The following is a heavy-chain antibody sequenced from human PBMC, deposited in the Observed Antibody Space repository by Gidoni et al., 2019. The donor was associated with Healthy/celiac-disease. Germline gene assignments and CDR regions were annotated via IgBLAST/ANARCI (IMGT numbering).Heavy chain of an antibody. J-gene: IGHJ5*02. D-gene: IGHD2-15*01. Sequence: EVQLVQSGAEVKKPGESLKISCQGSGYSFTSYWIGWVRPMPGKGLEWMGIIYPGDSDTRYSPSFQGQVTISADKSISTAYLQWSSLKASDTAMYYCARGWCSGGSCYSNWFDPWGQGTLVTVSS. CDR1: GYSFTSYW. CDR3: ARGWCSGGSCYSNWFDP. CDR2: IYPGDSDT. V-gene: IGHV5-51*01.